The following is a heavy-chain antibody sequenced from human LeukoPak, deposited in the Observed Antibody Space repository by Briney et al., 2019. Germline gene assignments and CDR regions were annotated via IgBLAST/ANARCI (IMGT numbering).Heavy chain of an antibody. Sequence: SETLSPTCTVSGGSISSYYWSWIRQPPGKGLEWIGYIYYSGSTNYNPSLKSRVTISVDTSKNQFSLKLSSVTAADTAVYYCARERGIVGAQIDYWGQGTLVTVSS. D-gene: IGHD1-26*01. CDR1: GGSISSYY. CDR3: ARERGIVGAQIDY. J-gene: IGHJ4*02. V-gene: IGHV4-59*01. CDR2: IYYSGST.